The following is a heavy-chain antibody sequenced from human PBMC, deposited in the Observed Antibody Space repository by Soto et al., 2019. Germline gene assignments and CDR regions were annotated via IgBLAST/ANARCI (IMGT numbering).Heavy chain of an antibody. CDR3: ARSIMITFGGSGGMDV. V-gene: IGHV4-31*03. CDR1: GGSISSGGYY. CDR2: IYYSGST. J-gene: IGHJ6*02. D-gene: IGHD3-16*01. Sequence: PSETLSLTCTVSGGSISSGGYYWSWIRQHPGKGLEWIGYIYYSGSTYYNPSLKSRVTISVDTSKNQFSLKLSSVTAADTAVYYCARSIMITFGGSGGMDVWGQGTTVTVSS.